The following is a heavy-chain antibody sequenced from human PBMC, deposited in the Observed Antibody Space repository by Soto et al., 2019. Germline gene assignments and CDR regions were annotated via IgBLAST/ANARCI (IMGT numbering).Heavy chain of an antibody. CDR3: ARGDRGAFDL. V-gene: IGHV3-23*01. CDR1: GFTFSSYG. D-gene: IGHD2-21*02. J-gene: IGHJ3*01. CDR2: ISGSGGST. Sequence: GSLRLSCAASGFTFSSYGMNWVRQAPGKGLEWVSAISGSGGSTYYADSVKGRFTISRDNSKNTLYLQMNSLRAEDTAVYYCARGDRGAFDLWGQGTMVTVSS.